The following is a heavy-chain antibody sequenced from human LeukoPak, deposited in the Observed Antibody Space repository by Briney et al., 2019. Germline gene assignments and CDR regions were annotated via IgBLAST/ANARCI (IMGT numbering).Heavy chain of an antibody. D-gene: IGHD6-13*01. Sequence: SETLSLTCAVYGGSFSGYYWSWIRQPPGKGLEWVGEINHSGSTNYNPSLKSRVTISVDTSKNQFSLKLSSVTAADTAVYYCARSLWGSSWYYYWGQGTLVTVSS. J-gene: IGHJ4*02. CDR3: ARSLWGSSWYYY. CDR1: GGSFSGYY. CDR2: INHSGST. V-gene: IGHV4-34*01.